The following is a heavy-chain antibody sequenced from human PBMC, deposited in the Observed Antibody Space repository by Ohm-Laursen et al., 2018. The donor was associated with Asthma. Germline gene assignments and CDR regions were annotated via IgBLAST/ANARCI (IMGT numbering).Heavy chain of an antibody. V-gene: IGHV3-21*01. CDR1: GDSISGSSYS. D-gene: IGHD1-1*01. CDR2: ISSSSSYI. Sequence: LSLTCTVSGDSISGSSYSWGWIRQAPGKGLEWVSSISSSSSYIYYADSVKGRFTISRDNAKNSLYLQMNSLRDEDTAVYYCTRSLTWKSDCWGQGTLVTVSS. CDR3: TRSLTWKSDC. J-gene: IGHJ4*02.